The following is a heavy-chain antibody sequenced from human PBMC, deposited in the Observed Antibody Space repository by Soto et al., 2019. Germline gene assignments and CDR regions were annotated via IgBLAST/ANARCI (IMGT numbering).Heavy chain of an antibody. V-gene: IGHV4-59*01. D-gene: IGHD3-10*01. CDR1: GGSISSYY. J-gene: IGHJ3*02. Sequence: QVQLQESGPGLVKPSETLSLTCTVSGGSISSYYWSWIRQPPGKGLEWIGYIYYSGSTNYNPSLKSRVTISVDTSKNQFSLKLSSVTAADTAVYYCARAMVRDPVTFDSWGQGTMVTVSS. CDR3: ARAMVRDPVTFDS. CDR2: IYYSGST.